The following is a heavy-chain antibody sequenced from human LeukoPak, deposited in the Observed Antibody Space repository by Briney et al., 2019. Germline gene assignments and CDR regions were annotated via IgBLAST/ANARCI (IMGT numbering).Heavy chain of an antibody. D-gene: IGHD1-26*01. CDR2: ISDDGNTK. Sequence: GGSLRLSCAASGFTFSSYAMLWVRQAPDKGLEWVSVISDDGNTKYYADSVKGRFTISRDNSKNTLYLQMNSLRVEDTAVYYCAPGAPGARFDYWGQGTLVTVSS. CDR1: GFTFSSYA. CDR3: APGAPGARFDY. J-gene: IGHJ4*02. V-gene: IGHV3-30-3*02.